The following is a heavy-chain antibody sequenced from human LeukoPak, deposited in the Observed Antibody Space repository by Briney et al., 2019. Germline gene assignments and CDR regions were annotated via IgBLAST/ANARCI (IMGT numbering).Heavy chain of an antibody. D-gene: IGHD5-24*01. CDR1: GYTFTNYG. CDR2: ISAYNGNT. Sequence: ASVKVSCKASGYTFTNYGISWVRQAPGQGLEWMGWISAYNGNTNYAQKLQGRVTITADKSTSTAYMELSSLRSEDTAVYYCAKTPVGMVTLDYWGQGTLVTVSS. V-gene: IGHV1-18*01. J-gene: IGHJ4*02. CDR3: AKTPVGMVTLDY.